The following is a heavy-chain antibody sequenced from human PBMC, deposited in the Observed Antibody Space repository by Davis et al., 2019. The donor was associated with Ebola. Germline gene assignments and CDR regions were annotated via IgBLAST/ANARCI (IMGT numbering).Heavy chain of an antibody. CDR2: IYYSGST. CDR1: GGSISSYY. D-gene: IGHD3-3*01. V-gene: IGHV4-59*01. Sequence: SETLSLTCTVSGGSISSYYWSWIRQPPGKGLEWIGYIYYSGSTNYNPSLKSRVTISVDTSKNQFSLKLSSVTAADTAVYYCASDRGITIFGVVTYYYGMDVWGKGTTVTVSS. CDR3: ASDRGITIFGVVTYYYGMDV. J-gene: IGHJ6*04.